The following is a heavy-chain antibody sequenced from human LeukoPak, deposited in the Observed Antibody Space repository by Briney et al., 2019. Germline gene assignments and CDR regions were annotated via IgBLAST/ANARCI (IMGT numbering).Heavy chain of an antibody. V-gene: IGHV4-28*01. CDR2: IYHSGTT. CDR3: ARKENVYYYFDY. D-gene: IGHD3-10*01. Sequence: SETLSLTCAVSGYSITSSSWWGWIRQPPGKGLEWIGYIYHSGTTCYNPSFLSRVTMSVDTSKNQFSLKLSSVTAVDTAVYYCARKENVYYYFDYWGQGTLVTVSS. J-gene: IGHJ4*02. CDR1: GYSITSSSW.